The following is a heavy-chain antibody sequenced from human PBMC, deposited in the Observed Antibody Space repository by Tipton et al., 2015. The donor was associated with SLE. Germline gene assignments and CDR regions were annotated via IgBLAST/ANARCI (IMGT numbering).Heavy chain of an antibody. CDR1: GGSISSYY. V-gene: IGHV4-59*01. D-gene: IGHD6-13*01. Sequence: TLSLTCTVSGGSISSYYWSWIRQPPGKGLEWIGYIYYSGSTNYNPSLKSRVTISVDTSKNQFSLKLSSVTAADTAVYYCARVSDLGIAASGDFLDVWGQGTMVTVSS. CDR3: ARVSDLGIAASGDFLDV. J-gene: IGHJ3*01. CDR2: IYYSGST.